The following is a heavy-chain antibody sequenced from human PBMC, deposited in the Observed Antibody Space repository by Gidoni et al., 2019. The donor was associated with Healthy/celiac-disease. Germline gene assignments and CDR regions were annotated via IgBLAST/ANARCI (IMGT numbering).Heavy chain of an antibody. CDR1: GFTLSSYS. CDR2: ISSSSSTI. Sequence: EVQLVESGGGWVQPGGSPRLSGAASGFTLSSYSMNWVRQAPGKGLELVSYISSSSSTIYYADSVKGRFTISRDNAKNSLYLQMNSLRDEDTAVYYCARDRYSSSWGYFDYWGQGTLVTVSS. V-gene: IGHV3-48*02. D-gene: IGHD6-13*01. J-gene: IGHJ4*02. CDR3: ARDRYSSSWGYFDY.